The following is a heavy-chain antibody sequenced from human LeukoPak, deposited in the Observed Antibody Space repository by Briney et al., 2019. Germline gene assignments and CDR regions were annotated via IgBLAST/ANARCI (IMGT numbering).Heavy chain of an antibody. J-gene: IGHJ4*02. CDR3: AKGYSSGWTPFDY. CDR1: GLILRGHA. CDR2: IGDSGEIE. D-gene: IGHD6-19*01. Sequence: HSGGSLRLSCEASGLILRGHAMSWVRQAPGKGLEWVSGIGDSGEIERYADSVKGRFTISRDNFRNTVYWEMRSLRREDTAVYYCAKGYSSGWTPFDYWGQGTQVTVSS. V-gene: IGHV3-23*01.